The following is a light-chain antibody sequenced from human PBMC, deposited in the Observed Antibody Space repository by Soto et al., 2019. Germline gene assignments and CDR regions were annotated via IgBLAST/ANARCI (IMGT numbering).Light chain of an antibody. J-gene: IGKJ5*01. V-gene: IGKV3-11*01. Sequence: EIVLTQSPATLSFSPVERATLSCRASQSVTNSLAWYQQKPGQAPRLLVYDASNRATGIPTRFSGSGSGTDFTLTISSLQPEDFATYYCQQYNSYPITFGQGTRLEIK. CDR2: DAS. CDR1: QSVTNS. CDR3: QQYNSYPIT.